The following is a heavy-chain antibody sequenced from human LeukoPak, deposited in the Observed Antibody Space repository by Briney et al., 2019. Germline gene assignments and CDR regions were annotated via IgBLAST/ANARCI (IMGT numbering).Heavy chain of an antibody. D-gene: IGHD2-2*01. V-gene: IGHV4-31*03. Sequence: PSQTLSLTCTVSGGSINSGGYYWSWIRLHPGKGLEWIGYIYYSGSTYYNPSLKSRVTISVDTSKDQFSLKLSSVTAADSAVYYCAVYCSSTGCYGNWFDPWGQGTLVTVSS. CDR1: GGSINSGGYY. CDR2: IYYSGST. CDR3: AVYCSSTGCYGNWFDP. J-gene: IGHJ5*02.